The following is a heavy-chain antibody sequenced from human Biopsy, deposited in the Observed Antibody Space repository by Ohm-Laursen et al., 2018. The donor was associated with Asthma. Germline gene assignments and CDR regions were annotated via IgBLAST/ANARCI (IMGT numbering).Heavy chain of an antibody. D-gene: IGHD2-15*01. J-gene: IGHJ4*02. Sequence: PSETLSLTCTVSGVSIRSYYRTWIRQPPGKGLEWIGNIHYSGSTYSNPSLKSRVTISVDTSKKQISLRLSSVIAADTAVYYCAGFCSGGNCPDHWGQGTLVTVSS. CDR2: IHYSGST. CDR3: AGFCSGGNCPDH. CDR1: GVSIRSYY. V-gene: IGHV4-59*01.